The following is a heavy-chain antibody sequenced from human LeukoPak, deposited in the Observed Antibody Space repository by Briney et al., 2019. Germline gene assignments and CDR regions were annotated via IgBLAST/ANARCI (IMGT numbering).Heavy chain of an antibody. CDR1: GGTFSSYA. Sequence: SVKVSCKASGGTFSSYAISWVRQAPGQGLEWMGGIIPIFGTANYAQKFQGRVTITTDESTSTAYMELSSLRSDDTAVYYCARVKTDFYCSSTSCALDYWGQGTLVTVSS. CDR2: IIPIFGTA. CDR3: ARVKTDFYCSSTSCALDY. J-gene: IGHJ4*02. D-gene: IGHD2-2*01. V-gene: IGHV1-69*05.